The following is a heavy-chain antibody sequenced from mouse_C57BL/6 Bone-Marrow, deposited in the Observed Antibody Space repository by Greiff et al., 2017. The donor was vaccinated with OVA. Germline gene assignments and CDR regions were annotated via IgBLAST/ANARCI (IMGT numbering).Heavy chain of an antibody. J-gene: IGHJ2*01. CDR3: ARADGYYNYFDY. D-gene: IGHD2-3*01. V-gene: IGHV5-4*01. CDR2: ISDGGSYT. Sequence: EVQVVESGGGLVKPGGSLKLSCAASGFTFSSYAMSWVRQTPEKRLEWVATISDGGSYTYYPDNVKGRFTISRDNAKNNLYLQMSHLKSEDTAMYYCARADGYYNYFDYWGQGTTLTVSS. CDR1: GFTFSSYA.